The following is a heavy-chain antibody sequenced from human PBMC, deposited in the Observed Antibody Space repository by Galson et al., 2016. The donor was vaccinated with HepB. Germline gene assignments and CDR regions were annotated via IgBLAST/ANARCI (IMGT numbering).Heavy chain of an antibody. CDR1: GDSISSGTYY. CDR3: ARGVGGRAPYYFDY. Sequence: LSLTCTVSGDSISSGTYYWSWIRQYPGKGLEWIGYIYYSGSTYYNPSLKSRVIISVDTSKNQFSLKLSSVTAADTAVYYCARGVGGRAPYYFDYWGQGTLVTVSS. J-gene: IGHJ4*02. CDR2: IYYSGST. D-gene: IGHD2-15*01. V-gene: IGHV4-31*03.